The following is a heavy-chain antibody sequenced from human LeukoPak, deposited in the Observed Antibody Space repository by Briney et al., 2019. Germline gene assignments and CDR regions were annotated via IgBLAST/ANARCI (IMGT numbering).Heavy chain of an antibody. CDR1: GYSLTSYW. Sequence: GESLKISCKGSGYSLTSYWIGWVRQMPGKGLEWMGIIYPGDSDTTNSPSFQGQVTISADKSISTAYLQWSSLKASDTAMYYCARTSDGSGGYPYGMDVWGQGTTVTVSS. CDR3: ARTSDGSGGYPYGMDV. J-gene: IGHJ6*02. D-gene: IGHD3-10*01. V-gene: IGHV5-51*01. CDR2: IYPGDSDT.